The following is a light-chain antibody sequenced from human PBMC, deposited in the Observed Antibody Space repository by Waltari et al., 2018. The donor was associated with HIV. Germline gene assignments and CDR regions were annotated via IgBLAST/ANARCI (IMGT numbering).Light chain of an antibody. V-gene: IGLV1-40*01. CDR2: SDT. CDR3: QSYDSSLRASV. Sequence: QSALTQPPSVSGAPGQRVTISCTGNRSNIGAGYFVHWYQHLPGTAPTLLVYSDTTRPSGVPDRFSGSKSGTSASLVITGLQAEDEADYYCQSYDSSLRASVFGGGTKLTVL. CDR1: RSNIGAGYF. J-gene: IGLJ2*01.